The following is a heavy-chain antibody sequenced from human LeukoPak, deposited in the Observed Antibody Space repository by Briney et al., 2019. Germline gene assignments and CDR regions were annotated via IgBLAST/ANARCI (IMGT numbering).Heavy chain of an antibody. CDR3: ARDGEGDWENYCYYYMDV. CDR1: GFTFSSYS. D-gene: IGHD1-26*01. Sequence: GGSLRLSCAASGFTFSSYSMNWVRQAPGKGLEWVSSITSTSSYIYYADSLKGRFTISRDNAKNSLYLQMNSPRAEDTAVYYCARDGEGDWENYCYYYMDVWGKGTTVTVSS. CDR2: ITSTSSYI. J-gene: IGHJ6*03. V-gene: IGHV3-21*01.